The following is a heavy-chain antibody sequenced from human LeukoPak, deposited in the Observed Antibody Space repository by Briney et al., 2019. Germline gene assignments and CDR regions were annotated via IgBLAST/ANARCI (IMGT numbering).Heavy chain of an antibody. CDR1: GGSISSGDYY. CDR3: AVLGYCSSTSCSPPRFDP. V-gene: IGHV4-30-4*08. Sequence: SQTLSLTCTVSGGSISSGDYYWSWIRQPPGKGLEWIGYIYYSGSTYYNPSLKSRVTISVDTSKNQFSLKLSSVTAADTAVYYCAVLGYCSSTSCSPPRFDPWGQETLVTVSS. J-gene: IGHJ5*02. D-gene: IGHD2-2*01. CDR2: IYYSGST.